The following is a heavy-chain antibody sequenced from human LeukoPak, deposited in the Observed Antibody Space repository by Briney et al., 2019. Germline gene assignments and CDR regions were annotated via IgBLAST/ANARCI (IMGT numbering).Heavy chain of an antibody. D-gene: IGHD5-24*01. CDR3: ARVMATAERFFDY. CDR1: GGSLTSYY. V-gene: IGHV4-59*08. J-gene: IGHJ4*02. CDR2: IYYSGST. Sequence: PSETLSLTCTVSGGSLTSYYWSWIRQPPGKGLEWMGYIYYSGSTNYNPSLKSRVTISVDTSKNQFSLKLSSVTAADTAVYYCARVMATAERFFDYWGQGTLVTVSS.